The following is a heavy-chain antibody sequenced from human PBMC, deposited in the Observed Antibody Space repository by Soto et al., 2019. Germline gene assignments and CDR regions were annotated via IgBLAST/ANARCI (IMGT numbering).Heavy chain of an antibody. V-gene: IGHV3-23*01. J-gene: IGHJ4*02. Sequence: EVQLLESGGGLVQPGGSLRLSCAASGFSFTNYALNWVRQAPGKGLEWVSAIIGTGGTTYYADSVKGRFTISRDNSKNTLYLQMNSLRAEDTAFYFCAKDLLVGSSAWSHIFDNWGQGTLVTVSS. CDR1: GFSFTNYA. D-gene: IGHD6-19*01. CDR2: IIGTGGTT. CDR3: AKDLLVGSSAWSHIFDN.